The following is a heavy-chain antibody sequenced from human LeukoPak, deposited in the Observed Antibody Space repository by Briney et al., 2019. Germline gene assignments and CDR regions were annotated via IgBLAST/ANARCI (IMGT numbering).Heavy chain of an antibody. CDR2: ISSSSSYT. J-gene: IGHJ4*02. V-gene: IGHV3-11*06. CDR3: PTVATGPSSSDY. Sequence: GGSLRLSRAASGFTFSDYYMSWIRQAPGKGLEWVSYISSSSSYTNYADSVKGRFTISRDNAKNSLYLQMNSLRAEDTAVYYCPTVATGPSSSDYWGQGTLVTVSS. D-gene: IGHD2-8*02. CDR1: GFTFSDYY.